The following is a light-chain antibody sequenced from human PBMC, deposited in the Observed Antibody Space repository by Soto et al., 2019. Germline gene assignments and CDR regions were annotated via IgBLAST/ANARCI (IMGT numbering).Light chain of an antibody. J-gene: IGLJ1*01. CDR3: SSYTSSSTLYV. CDR2: DVS. Sequence: QSALTQPASVSGSPGQSITISCTGTSSDVGGYNYVSWYQQHPSKAPKLMIYDVSNRPSGVANRFSGPKSGNTASLTISGLQAEDEADYYCSSYTSSSTLYVFGTGTKLTVL. V-gene: IGLV2-14*01. CDR1: SSDVGGYNY.